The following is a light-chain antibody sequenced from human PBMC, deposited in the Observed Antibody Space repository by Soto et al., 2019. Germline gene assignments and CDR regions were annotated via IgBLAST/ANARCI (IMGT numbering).Light chain of an antibody. CDR1: QGIHNNY. CDR3: QQYGSSFPIT. J-gene: IGKJ5*01. CDR2: AAS. Sequence: EIVLTQSPGTLSLSQGERAAFSFSASQGIHNNYLAWYQQKPGQAPRLLIYAASARATGVPYRFSGTKSGTDFTLTISRLEPEDSAMYYCQQYGSSFPITFGQGTRLEIK. V-gene: IGKV3-20*01.